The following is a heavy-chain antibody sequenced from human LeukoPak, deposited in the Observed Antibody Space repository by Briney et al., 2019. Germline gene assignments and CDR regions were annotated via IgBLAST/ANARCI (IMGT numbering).Heavy chain of an antibody. CDR1: GGSISNSHYY. V-gene: IGHV4-39*01. CDR2: IYYSGST. Sequence: SETLSLTCTVSGGSISNSHYYWGWIRQPPGTGLEWIGNIYYSGSTNYNSPLKSRVTISVDTSKNRFSLKLRSVTAADTAVYYCARYCSSTSCYRDAFDIWGQGTMVTVSS. J-gene: IGHJ3*02. CDR3: ARYCSSTSCYRDAFDI. D-gene: IGHD2-2*01.